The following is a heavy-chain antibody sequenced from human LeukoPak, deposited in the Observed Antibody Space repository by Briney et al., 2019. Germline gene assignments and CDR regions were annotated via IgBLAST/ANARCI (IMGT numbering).Heavy chain of an antibody. CDR3: ARIAAAGNRRLNY. D-gene: IGHD6-13*01. CDR2: MNPNSGNT. CDR1: GYTFTSYD. V-gene: IGHV1-8*01. Sequence: ASVKVSCRASGYTFTSYDINWVRQATGQGLEWMGWMNPNSGNTGYAQKFQGRITMTRNTSISTAYMELSSLTSEDTAVYYCARIAAAGNRRLNYWGQGTLVTVSS. J-gene: IGHJ4*02.